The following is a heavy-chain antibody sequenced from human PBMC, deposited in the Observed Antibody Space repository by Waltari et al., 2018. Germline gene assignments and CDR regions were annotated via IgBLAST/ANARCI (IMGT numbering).Heavy chain of an antibody. CDR2: ISSSSSYI. J-gene: IGHJ6*02. V-gene: IGHV3-21*01. CDR1: GFTSRSHS. CDR3: ARDVKSYGMDV. Sequence: EVQLVESGGGLVKPGGALRLSCAASGFTSRSHSKNWVRQAPGKGLEWVSSISSSSSYIYYADSVKGRFTISRDNAKNSLYLQMNSLRAEDTAVYYCARDVKSYGMDVWGQGTTVTVSS.